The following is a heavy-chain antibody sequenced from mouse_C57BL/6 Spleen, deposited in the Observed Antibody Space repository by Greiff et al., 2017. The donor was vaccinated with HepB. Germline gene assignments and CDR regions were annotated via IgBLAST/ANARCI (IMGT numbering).Heavy chain of an antibody. J-gene: IGHJ2*01. V-gene: IGHV5-4*03. CDR3: ARVGDWHYFDY. D-gene: IGHD4-1*01. Sequence: EVMLVESGGGLVKPGGSLKLSCAASGFTFSSYAMSWVRQTPEKRLEWVATISDGGSYTYYPDNVKGRFTISRDNAKNNLYLQMSHLKSEDTAMYYCARVGDWHYFDYWGQGTTLTVSS. CDR2: ISDGGSYT. CDR1: GFTFSSYA.